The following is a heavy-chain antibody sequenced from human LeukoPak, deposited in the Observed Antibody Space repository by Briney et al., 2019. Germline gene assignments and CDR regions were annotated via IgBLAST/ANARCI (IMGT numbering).Heavy chain of an antibody. Sequence: SQTLSLTCTVSGGSISSGGYYWSWLRQHPGTGLEWLGYLYYSGSTYYNPSLKSRVTISVDTSKNQFSLKLSSVTAADTAVYYCARATYDSSGYYYYLSAFDIWGQGTMVTVSS. CDR1: GGSISSGGYY. V-gene: IGHV4-31*03. D-gene: IGHD3-22*01. CDR2: LYYSGST. J-gene: IGHJ3*02. CDR3: ARATYDSSGYYYYLSAFDI.